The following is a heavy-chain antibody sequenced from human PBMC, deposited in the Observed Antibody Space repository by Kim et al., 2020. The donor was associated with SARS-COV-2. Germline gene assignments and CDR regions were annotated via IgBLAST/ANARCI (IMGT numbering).Heavy chain of an antibody. J-gene: IGHJ4*02. D-gene: IGHD3-22*01. V-gene: IGHV4-39*01. Sequence: LRSRVTISVDTSKTQFSLKLSSVTAADTAVFYCARQGDYSETSGYVSNFDYWGQGILVTVSS. CDR3: ARQGDYSETSGYVSNFDY.